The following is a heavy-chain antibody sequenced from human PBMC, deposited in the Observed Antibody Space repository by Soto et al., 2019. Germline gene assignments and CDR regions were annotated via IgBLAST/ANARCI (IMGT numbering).Heavy chain of an antibody. CDR3: ARKGKRQREYIVGATKGYYYYGMDV. D-gene: IGHD1-26*01. J-gene: IGHJ6*02. Sequence: QVQLVQSGAEVKKPGSSVKVSCKASGGTFSSYAISWVRQAPGQGLEWMGGIIPSFGTANYAQKFQGRVTITSDESTSTAYMELSSLRSEDTAVYYCARKGKRQREYIVGATKGYYYYGMDVWGQGTTVTVSS. CDR1: GGTFSSYA. CDR2: IIPSFGTA. V-gene: IGHV1-69*01.